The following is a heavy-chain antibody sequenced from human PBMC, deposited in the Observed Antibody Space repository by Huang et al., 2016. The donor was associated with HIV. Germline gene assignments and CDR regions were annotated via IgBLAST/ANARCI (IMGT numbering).Heavy chain of an antibody. J-gene: IGHJ4*02. CDR1: GGSFSGYY. CDR3: ARRYNSRRDY. Sequence: QVQLEQWGAGLLKASETPSLTCAVYGGSFSGYYWNWLRQAPGKGLEWVGEINHSGNTNYNPSLKGRVNMSVDTSKSQFSLYLTSLSAADTGTYFCARRYNSRRDYWGRGTLVTVHS. CDR2: INHSGNT. V-gene: IGHV4-34*02. D-gene: IGHD3-22*01.